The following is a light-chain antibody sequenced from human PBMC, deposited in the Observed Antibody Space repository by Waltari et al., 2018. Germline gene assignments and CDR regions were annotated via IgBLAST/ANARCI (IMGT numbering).Light chain of an antibody. CDR1: QSVSSY. CDR2: DAS. CDR3: QQRSNWPPWT. Sequence: EIALTQSPATLSLSPGERATLPCRARQSVSSYLAWYHQKPGQAPRLLIYDASNRATGIPARFSGSGSGTDFTLTISSLEPEDFAVYYCQQRSNWPPWTFGQGTKVEIK. V-gene: IGKV3-11*01. J-gene: IGKJ1*01.